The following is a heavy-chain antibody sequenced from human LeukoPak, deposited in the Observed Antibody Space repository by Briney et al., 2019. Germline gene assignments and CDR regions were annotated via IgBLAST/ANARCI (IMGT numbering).Heavy chain of an antibody. D-gene: IGHD1-26*01. CDR1: GFTFSSYG. CDR3: ARDADDSGSYWQSGYFDY. Sequence: PGRSLRLSCAASGFTFSSYGMHWVRQAPGKGLEWVAVIWYDGSNKYYADSVKGRFTISRDNSKNTLYLQMNSLRAEDTAVYYCARDADDSGSYWQSGYFDYWGQGTLVTVSS. J-gene: IGHJ4*02. V-gene: IGHV3-33*01. CDR2: IWYDGSNK.